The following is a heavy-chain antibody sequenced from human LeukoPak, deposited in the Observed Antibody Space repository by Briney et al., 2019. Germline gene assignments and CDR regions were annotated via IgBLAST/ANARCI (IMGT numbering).Heavy chain of an antibody. Sequence: SETLSLTCTVSGGSISRYTWSWIRQPAGKGLEWIGRMYTSDYTNYNPSLKSRVSMSVDTSKNQFSLQLSSVTAADTAVYYCARGPRTETRSGFLNSARIVTNRYYYMDVWGKGTTVTVSS. V-gene: IGHV4-4*07. J-gene: IGHJ6*03. CDR3: ARGPRTETRSGFLNSARIVTNRYYYMDV. CDR1: GGSISRYT. D-gene: IGHD4-11*01. CDR2: MYTSDYT.